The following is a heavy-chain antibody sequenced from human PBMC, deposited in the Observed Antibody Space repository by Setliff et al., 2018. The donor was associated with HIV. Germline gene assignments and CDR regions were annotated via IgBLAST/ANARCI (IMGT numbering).Heavy chain of an antibody. CDR3: VIRKAGSGGSRPIDY. CDR1: GYTFTTHD. CDR2: MSPNSDNR. J-gene: IGHJ4*02. Sequence: GASVKVSCKASGYTFTTHDNTHDINWVRQAPGQGLEWMGWMSPNSDNRGYAQKFQGRVTMTRDTSISTAYMELSSLRSEDTAVYYCVIRKAGSGGSRPIDYWGQGTPVTVSS. V-gene: IGHV1-8*01. D-gene: IGHD6-19*01.